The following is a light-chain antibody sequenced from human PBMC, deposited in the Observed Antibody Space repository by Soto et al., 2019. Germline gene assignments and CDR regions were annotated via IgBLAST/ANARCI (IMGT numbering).Light chain of an antibody. CDR1: SSDVGAYNH. CDR3: CLCASRDTWV. J-gene: IGLJ3*02. Sequence: QSALTQPRSVSGSPGQSVTIYCTGTSSDVGAYNHVSWYQQHPGKAPKLMLYDVNQRPSGVPDRFSGSKSGSTASLTISGLQHEDEADYQCCLCASRDTWVCGGGNKLTVL. V-gene: IGLV2-11*01. CDR2: DVN.